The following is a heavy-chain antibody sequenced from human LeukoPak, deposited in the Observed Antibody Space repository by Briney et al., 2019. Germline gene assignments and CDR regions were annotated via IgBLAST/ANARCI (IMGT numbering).Heavy chain of an antibody. CDR3: ARQYGSGSYIYYYYYMDV. CDR2: IDHSGST. Sequence: SETLSLTCAVYGGSFSGYYWSWIRQPPGKGLEWIGEIDHSGSTNYNPSLKSRVTISVDTSKNQFSLKLSSVTAADTAVYYCARQYGSGSYIYYYYYMDVWGKGTTVTVSS. J-gene: IGHJ6*03. D-gene: IGHD3-10*01. CDR1: GGSFSGYY. V-gene: IGHV4-34*01.